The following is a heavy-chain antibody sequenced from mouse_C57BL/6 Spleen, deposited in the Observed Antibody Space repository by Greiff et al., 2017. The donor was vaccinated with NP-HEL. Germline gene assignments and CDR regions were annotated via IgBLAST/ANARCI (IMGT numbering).Heavy chain of an antibody. CDR2: IHPNSGST. D-gene: IGHD3-2*02. J-gene: IGHJ2*01. CDR1: GYTFTSYW. V-gene: IGHV1-64*01. CDR3: AREGSGYPYYFDY. Sequence: QVQLQQSGAELVKPGASVKLSCKASGYTFTSYWMHWVKQRPGQGLEWIGMIHPNSGSTNYNEKFKSKATLTVDKSSSTAYMQLSSLTSEDSAVYYCAREGSGYPYYFDYWGQGTTLTVSS.